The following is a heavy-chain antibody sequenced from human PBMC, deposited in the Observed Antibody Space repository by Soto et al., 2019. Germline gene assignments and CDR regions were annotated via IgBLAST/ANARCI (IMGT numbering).Heavy chain of an antibody. V-gene: IGHV4-39*01. Sequence: SETLSLTCTVSGGSFSSSSYYWGWIRQPPGKGLEWIGSIYYSGSTYYNPSLRSRVTISVDTSKNQFSLKLSSVTAGDTAVYYCARRPNSSGWAFDYWGQGTLVTVSS. J-gene: IGHJ4*02. CDR1: GGSFSSSSYY. D-gene: IGHD6-19*01. CDR3: ARRPNSSGWAFDY. CDR2: IYYSGST.